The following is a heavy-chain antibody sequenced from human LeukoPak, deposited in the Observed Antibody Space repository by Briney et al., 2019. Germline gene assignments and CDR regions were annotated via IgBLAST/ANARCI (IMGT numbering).Heavy chain of an antibody. J-gene: IGHJ4*02. CDR3: ARERGGSGSYSHFDY. CDR1: GGSISSYY. D-gene: IGHD3-10*01. CDR2: IYYSGST. V-gene: IGHV4-59*01. Sequence: SETLSLTCTVSGGSISSYYWSWIRQPPGKGLEWIGYIYYSGSTNYNPSLKSRVTISVDTSKNQFSLKLSSVTAADTAVYYCARERGGSGSYSHFDYWGQGTLVTVSS.